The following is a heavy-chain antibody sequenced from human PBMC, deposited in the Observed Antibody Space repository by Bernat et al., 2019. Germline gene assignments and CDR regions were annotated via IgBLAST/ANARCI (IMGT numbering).Heavy chain of an antibody. CDR2: TRNKANSYTT. D-gene: IGHD1-1*01. V-gene: IGHV3-72*01. J-gene: IGHJ6*03. CDR3: ARATGTGPDYYYYMDV. CDR1: GFTFSDHH. Sequence: EVQLVESGGDLVQPGGSLRVSCAASGFTFSDHHMDWVRQAPGKGLEWVGRTRNKANSYTTEYAASVKGRFNISRDDSKNSLYLQMNSLKTEDTAVYYCARATGTGPDYYYYMDVWGKGTTVTVSS.